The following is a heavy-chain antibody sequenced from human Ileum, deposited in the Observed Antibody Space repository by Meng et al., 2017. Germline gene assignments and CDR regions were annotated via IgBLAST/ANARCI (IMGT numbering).Heavy chain of an antibody. CDR2: ISSGSDYV. CDR1: GFPFSSHS. V-gene: IGHV3-21*04. D-gene: IGHD2-15*01. J-gene: IGHJ4*02. Sequence: EVQLVESGGGLVKPGGSWRLSCAASGFPFSSHSMNWIRQAPGKSLEWVSFISSGSDYVYYGDSVRGRFTVSRDNAKNALYLQMDSLRVEDTALYFCARHLGYCSGGSCHQWGQGTLVTVSS. CDR3: ARHLGYCSGGSCHQ.